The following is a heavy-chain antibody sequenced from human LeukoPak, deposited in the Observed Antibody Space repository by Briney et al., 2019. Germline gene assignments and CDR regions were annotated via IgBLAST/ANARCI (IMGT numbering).Heavy chain of an antibody. CDR3: ARDQDQYKQQPDY. J-gene: IGHJ4*02. Sequence: GRSLRLSCAASGFTFSSYAMHWVRQAPGKGLEWVAVISYDGSNKYYAGSVKGRFTISRDNSKNTLYLQMNSLRAEDTAVYYCARDQDQYKQQPDYWGQGTLVTVSS. V-gene: IGHV3-30*01. CDR1: GFTFSSYA. CDR2: ISYDGSNK. D-gene: IGHD6-13*01.